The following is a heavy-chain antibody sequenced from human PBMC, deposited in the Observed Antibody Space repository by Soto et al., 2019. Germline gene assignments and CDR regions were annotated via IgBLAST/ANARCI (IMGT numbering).Heavy chain of an antibody. CDR2: IIPIFGTA. J-gene: IGHJ6*02. CDR1: GGTFSSYA. Sequence: SVKVSCKASGGTFSSYAISWVRQAPGQGLEWMGGIIPIFGTASYAQKFQGRVTITADESTSTAYMELSSLRSEDTAVYYCASRTTVVTTTHYYYCYGMDVWGQGTTVTVSS. CDR3: ASRTTVVTTTHYYYCYGMDV. V-gene: IGHV1-69*13. D-gene: IGHD4-17*01.